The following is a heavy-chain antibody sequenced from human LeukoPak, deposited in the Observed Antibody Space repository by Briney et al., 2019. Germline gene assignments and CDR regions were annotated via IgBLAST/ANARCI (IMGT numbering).Heavy chain of an antibody. J-gene: IGHJ6*02. V-gene: IGHV4-59*01. CDR3: ARGGRLAARPHYGMDV. D-gene: IGHD6-6*01. CDR1: GGSISSYY. CDR2: IYYSGST. Sequence: SETLSLTCTVSGGSISSYYWSWIRQPPGKGLEXXGYIYYSGSTNYNPSLKSRVTISVDTSKNQFSLKLSSVTAADTAVYYCARGGRLAARPHYGMDVWGQGTTVTVSS.